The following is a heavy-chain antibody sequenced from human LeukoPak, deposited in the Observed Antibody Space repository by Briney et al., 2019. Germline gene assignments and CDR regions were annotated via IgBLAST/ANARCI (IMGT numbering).Heavy chain of an antibody. CDR2: IYYSGST. V-gene: IGHV4-31*03. CDR3: AREYYYGSGSESDI. Sequence: SQTLSLTCTVSGGSISSGGYYWSWIRQHPGKGLEWIGYIYYSGSTYYNPSLKSRVTISVNTSKNQFSLKLGSVTAADTAVYYCAREYYYGSGSESDIWGQGTMVTVSS. D-gene: IGHD3-10*01. CDR1: GGSISSGGYY. J-gene: IGHJ3*02.